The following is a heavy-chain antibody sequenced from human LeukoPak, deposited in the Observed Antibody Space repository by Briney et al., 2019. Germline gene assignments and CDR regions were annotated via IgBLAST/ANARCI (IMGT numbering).Heavy chain of an antibody. CDR2: ISYDGSNK. D-gene: IGHD4-17*01. CDR3: ARDRDYGDYFDY. V-gene: IGHV3-30-3*01. J-gene: IGHJ4*02. Sequence: GGSLRLSCAASGFTFSSYAMHWVLQPPGKGLEWVAVISYDGSNKYYADSVKGRFTISRDNFKNTLYLQMNSLRAEDTAVYYCARDRDYGDYFDYWGQGTLVTVSS. CDR1: GFTFSSYA.